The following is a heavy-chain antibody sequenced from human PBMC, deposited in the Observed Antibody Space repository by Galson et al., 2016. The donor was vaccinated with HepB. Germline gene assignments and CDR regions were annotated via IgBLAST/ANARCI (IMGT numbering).Heavy chain of an antibody. J-gene: IGHJ4*02. CDR3: PRDVGGGLRPFDY. CDR2: ISFDSTTT. Sequence: SLRLSCAASGFTFSRYSLNWVRQAPGKGLEWVSYISFDSTTTYYADSLRGRFTISRDNAKNSLYLQMNGLRDDAAAVYYCPRDVGGGLRPFDYWGQGTLVTVSS. V-gene: IGHV3-48*02. CDR1: GFTFSRYS. D-gene: IGHD3-16*01.